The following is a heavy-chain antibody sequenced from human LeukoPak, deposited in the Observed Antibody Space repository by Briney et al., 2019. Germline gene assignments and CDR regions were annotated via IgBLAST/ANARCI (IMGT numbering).Heavy chain of an antibody. CDR3: ARRRYYDFWSGYNWFDP. D-gene: IGHD3-3*01. J-gene: IGHJ5*02. CDR2: ISHSGST. Sequence: PSETLSLTCAIYGGSFSGYYWSWVRQSPGKGLEWIGEISHSGSTNYNPSLKSRVTISVDTSKNQFSLKLSSVTAADTAVYYCARRRYYDFWSGYNWFDPWGQGTLVTVSS. V-gene: IGHV4-34*01. CDR1: GGSFSGYY.